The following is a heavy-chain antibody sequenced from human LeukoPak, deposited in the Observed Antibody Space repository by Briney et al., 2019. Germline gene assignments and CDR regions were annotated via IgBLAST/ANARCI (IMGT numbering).Heavy chain of an antibody. CDR2: ISGSGSGGST. J-gene: IGHJ4*02. CDR3: AKSGYNRFDY. Sequence: GGSPRLSCAASGFTFSSSAMSWVRQAPGKGLEWVSSISGSGSGGSTYHADSVKGRFTISRDNSKNTLYLQMNSLRVEDTAVYYCAKSGYNRFDYWGQGTLVTVSS. CDR1: GFTFSSSA. V-gene: IGHV3-23*01. D-gene: IGHD5-24*01.